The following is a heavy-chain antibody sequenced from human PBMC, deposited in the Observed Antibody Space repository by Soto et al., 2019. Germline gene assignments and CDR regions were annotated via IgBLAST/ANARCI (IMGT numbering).Heavy chain of an antibody. CDR2: MNPNSGNT. D-gene: IGHD3-3*01. CDR1: GYTFTSYD. CDR3: ARGLGYDFWSGYYYYYYGMGV. J-gene: IGHJ6*02. V-gene: IGHV1-8*01. Sequence: QVQLVQSGAEVKKPGASVKVSCKASGYTFTSYDINWVRQATGQGLEWMGWMNPNSGNTGYAQKFQGRVTMTRNTSISTAYMELSSLRSEDTAVYYCARGLGYDFWSGYYYYYYGMGVWGQGTTVTVSS.